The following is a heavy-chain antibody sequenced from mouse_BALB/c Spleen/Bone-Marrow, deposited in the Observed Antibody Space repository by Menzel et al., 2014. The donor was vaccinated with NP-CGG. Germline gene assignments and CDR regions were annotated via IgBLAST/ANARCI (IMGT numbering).Heavy chain of an antibody. V-gene: IGHV14-3*02. J-gene: IGHJ2*01. Sequence: VQLQQPGAELVKPEASVKLSCTASGFDIKDTYMHWVKQRPEQGLEWIGRIDPANGNTKYDPKFQGKATITADTSSNTAYLQLSSLTSEDTAVYYCARYYYGYYFDYWGQGTTLTVSS. CDR3: ARYYYGYYFDY. CDR2: IDPANGNT. CDR1: GFDIKDTY. D-gene: IGHD1-2*01.